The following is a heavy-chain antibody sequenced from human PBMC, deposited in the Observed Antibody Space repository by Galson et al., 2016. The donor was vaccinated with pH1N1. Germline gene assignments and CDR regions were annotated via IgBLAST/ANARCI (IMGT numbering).Heavy chain of an antibody. CDR3: ARHSTYGSGWYGGIKFDN. J-gene: IGHJ4*02. CDR2: INDSGSG. CDR1: GGSSKNYY. D-gene: IGHD6-19*01. Sequence: SETLSLTCPIYGGSSKNYYWSWIRQAPGKGLEWIGEINDSGSGDYNPSLKSRVTISVDRSKDHFSLKVTSVTAADTAVYYCARHSTYGSGWYGGIKFDNWGRGALVTVSS. V-gene: IGHV4-34*01.